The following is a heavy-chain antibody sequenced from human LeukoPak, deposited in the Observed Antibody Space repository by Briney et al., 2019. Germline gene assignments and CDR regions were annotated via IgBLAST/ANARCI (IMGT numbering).Heavy chain of an antibody. J-gene: IGHJ1*01. V-gene: IGHV1-2*02. Sequence: ASVKVSCKASGYTFTGYYMHWVRQAPGQGLEWMGWINPNSGGTNYAQKFQGRVTMTRDTSISTAYMELSRLRSDDTAVYYCARDGPAAKGRFQHWGQGTLVTVSS. D-gene: IGHD2-2*01. CDR1: GYTFTGYY. CDR2: INPNSGGT. CDR3: ARDGPAAKGRFQH.